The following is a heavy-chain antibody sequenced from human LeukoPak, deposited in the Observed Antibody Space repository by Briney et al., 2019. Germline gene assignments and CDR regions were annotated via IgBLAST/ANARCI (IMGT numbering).Heavy chain of an antibody. J-gene: IGHJ4*02. CDR2: IYYSGST. D-gene: IGHD6-13*01. CDR3: VSIAAANDY. V-gene: IGHV4-31*03. CDR1: GGSISSGGYY. Sequence: SETLSLTCTISGGSISSGGYYWSWIRQHPGMGLEWIEYIYYSGSTYYNPSLKSRVTISVDTSKNQFSLKLSSVTAADTAVYYCVSIAAANDYWGQGTLVTVSS.